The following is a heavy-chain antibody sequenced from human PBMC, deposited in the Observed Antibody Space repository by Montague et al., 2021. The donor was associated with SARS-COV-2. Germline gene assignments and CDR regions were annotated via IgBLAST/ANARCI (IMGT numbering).Heavy chain of an antibody. V-gene: IGHV4-39*01. CDR2: IYYNGST. CDR3: ARLDRDITIFGVFRGYFDL. Sequence: SETLSLTCIVSGGSISSSYYWGWIRQHPRKGLEWIGSIYYNGSTHYNPSLKSRVTISVDTSNNQFSLKLSSVTAADTAVYYCARLDRDITIFGVFRGYFDLSGRVSLASVAS. J-gene: IGHJ2*01. D-gene: IGHD3-3*01. CDR1: GGSISSSYY.